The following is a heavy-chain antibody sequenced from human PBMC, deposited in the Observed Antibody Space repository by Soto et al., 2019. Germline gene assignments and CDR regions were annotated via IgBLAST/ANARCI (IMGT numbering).Heavy chain of an antibody. CDR3: ARDKITGLFDY. CDR1: GGSFTGYY. J-gene: IGHJ4*02. V-gene: IGHV4-34*01. D-gene: IGHD2-8*02. CDR2: INHSGST. Sequence: SETLSLTCAVYGGSFTGYYWTWIRQPPWTGLEWIGEINHSGSTNYNPSKKSRVTIQVDTSKNHFSLKLTSVTAADTAVYYCARDKITGLFDYWGQGTLVTVS.